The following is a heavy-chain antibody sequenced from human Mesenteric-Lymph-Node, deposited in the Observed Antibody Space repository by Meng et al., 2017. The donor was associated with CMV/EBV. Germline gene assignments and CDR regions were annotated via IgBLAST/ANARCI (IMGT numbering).Heavy chain of an antibody. CDR1: GGSISSSSYY. CDR2: IYYSGST. Sequence: SETLSLTCTVSGGSISSSSYYWGWIRQPPGKGLEWIGSIYYSGSTYYNPSLKSRVTISVDTSKNQFSLKVNSVTAADTAVYYCARGEGTTSNGFDYWGQGTLVTVSS. V-gene: IGHV4-39*07. D-gene: IGHD2/OR15-2a*01. CDR3: ARGEGTTSNGFDY. J-gene: IGHJ4*02.